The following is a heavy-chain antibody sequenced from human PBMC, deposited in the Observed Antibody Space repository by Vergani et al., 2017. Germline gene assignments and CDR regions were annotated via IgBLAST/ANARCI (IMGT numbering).Heavy chain of an antibody. CDR3: ARDPGAVAYDAFDI. Sequence: QVQLVESGGGVVQPGRSLRLSCAASGFTFSSYGMHWVRQAPGKGLEWVAVIWYDGSNKYYADSVKGRFTISRDNSKNTLYLQMNSLRAEDTAVYCCARDPGAVAYDAFDIWGQGTMVTVSS. CDR2: IWYDGSNK. CDR1: GFTFSSYG. D-gene: IGHD6-19*01. J-gene: IGHJ3*02. V-gene: IGHV3-33*01.